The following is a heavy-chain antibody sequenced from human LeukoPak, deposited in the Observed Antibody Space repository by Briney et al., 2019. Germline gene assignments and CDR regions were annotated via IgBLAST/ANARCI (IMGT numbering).Heavy chain of an antibody. CDR3: ARASGPFDY. Sequence: GRSLRLSCAASGFTFSTYGMHWVRQAPGKGLEWVAVIWNDGSNKYYADSVKGRFTISRDNSKNTLYLQMHSLRAEDTAVYSCARASGPFDYWGQGTLVTVSS. CDR1: GFTFSTYG. J-gene: IGHJ4*02. V-gene: IGHV3-33*01. D-gene: IGHD3-10*01. CDR2: IWNDGSNK.